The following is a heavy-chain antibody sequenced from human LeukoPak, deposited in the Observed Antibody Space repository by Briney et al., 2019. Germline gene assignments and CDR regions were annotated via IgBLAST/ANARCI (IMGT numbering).Heavy chain of an antibody. Sequence: GGTLSLSCAASGFTFNTHGMTWVRQAPGMGLEWVSTITSDQKTYYADSVKGRFAIARDNSKNTLYLQMNSLRAEDTAVYYCARWRLYPGSGTGTSRYSFDLWGQGTLITVSS. D-gene: IGHD3-16*02. CDR2: ITSDQKT. CDR1: GFTFNTHG. CDR3: ARWRLYPGSGTGTSRYSFDL. V-gene: IGHV3-23*01. J-gene: IGHJ4*02.